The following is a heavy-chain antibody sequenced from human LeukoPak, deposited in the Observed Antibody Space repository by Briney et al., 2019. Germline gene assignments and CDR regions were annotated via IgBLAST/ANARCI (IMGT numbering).Heavy chain of an antibody. CDR1: GGSMTSSVYY. CDR3: VRGSTLRHYQY. Sequence: SETLSLTCTVSGGSMTSSVYYWGWIRQPPGKGLEWIGSIYYNGSTYYNPSLKSRVTISVDTSKKRFSLRLSSVTAADTAVYYCVRGSTLRHYQYWGQGTLVTVSP. D-gene: IGHD3-16*01. CDR2: IYYNGST. V-gene: IGHV4-39*01. J-gene: IGHJ4*02.